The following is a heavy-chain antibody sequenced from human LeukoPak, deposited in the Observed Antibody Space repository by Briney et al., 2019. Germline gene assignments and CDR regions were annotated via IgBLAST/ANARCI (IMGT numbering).Heavy chain of an antibody. V-gene: IGHV1-69*04. CDR3: ARITGYSGYDYYYYYYGMDV. Sequence: SVKVSCKASGGTFSSYAISWVRQAPGQGLEWMGRIIPILGIANYAQKFQGRVTITADKSTSTAYMELSSLRSEDTAVYYCARITGYSGYDYYYYYYGMDVWGQGTTVTVSS. D-gene: IGHD5-12*01. J-gene: IGHJ6*02. CDR1: GGTFSSYA. CDR2: IIPILGIA.